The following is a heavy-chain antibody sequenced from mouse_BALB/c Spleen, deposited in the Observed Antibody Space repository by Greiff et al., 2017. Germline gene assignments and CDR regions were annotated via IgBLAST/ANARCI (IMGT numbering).Heavy chain of an antibody. D-gene: IGHD2-1*01. CDR3: TRPYYGNYVAY. V-gene: IGHV1-5*01. CDR1: GYTFTSYW. CDR2: IYPGNSDT. J-gene: IGHJ3*01. Sequence: EVQLQQSGTVLARPGASVKMSCKASGYTFTSYWMHWVKQRPGQGLEWIGAIYPGNSDTSYNQKFKGKAKLTAVTSTSTAYMELSSLTNEDSAVYYCTRPYYGNYVAYWGQGTLVTVSA.